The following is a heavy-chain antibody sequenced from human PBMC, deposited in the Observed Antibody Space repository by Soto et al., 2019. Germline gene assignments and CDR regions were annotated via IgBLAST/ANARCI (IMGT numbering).Heavy chain of an antibody. D-gene: IGHD2-21*02. CDR2: ISGSGGST. V-gene: IGHV3-23*01. J-gene: IGHJ2*01. Sequence: EVQLLESGGGLVQPGGSLRLSCAASGFTFSSYAMSWVRQAPGKGLEWVSAISGSGGSTYYADSVKGRFTISRDNSKNTLYLQMNSLRAEDTAVYYCAKASFWVTNYWYFDLWARGTLVTVSS. CDR1: GFTFSSYA. CDR3: AKASFWVTNYWYFDL.